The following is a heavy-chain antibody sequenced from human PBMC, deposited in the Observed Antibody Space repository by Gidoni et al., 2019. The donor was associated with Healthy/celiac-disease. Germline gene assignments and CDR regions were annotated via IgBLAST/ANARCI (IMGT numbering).Heavy chain of an antibody. CDR2: IWYDGSNK. V-gene: IGHV3-33*01. D-gene: IGHD3-10*01. J-gene: IGHJ3*02. Sequence: QVQLVESGGGVVQPGRSLRLSCAASGFTFSRYGMHWVRQAPGKGLEWVAVIWYDGSNKYYADSVKGRFTISRDNSKNTLYLQMNSLRAEDTAVYYCARDQGHITMVRGVPNDAFDIWGQGTMVTVSS. CDR1: GFTFSRYG. CDR3: ARDQGHITMVRGVPNDAFDI.